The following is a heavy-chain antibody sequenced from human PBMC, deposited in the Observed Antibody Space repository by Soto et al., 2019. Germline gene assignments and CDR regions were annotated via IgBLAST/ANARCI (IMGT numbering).Heavy chain of an antibody. CDR1: GYSFTTYW. Sequence: PGESLKISCKGSGYSFTTYWIAWVRQMPGKGLEWMGIIYPGDFDTRYSPSFQGQVTISADKSISTAYLQWSSLKASDTAMYCCARRLSPLDPYYFDYWGQGTLVTVSS. V-gene: IGHV5-51*01. CDR3: ARRLSPLDPYYFDY. CDR2: IYPGDFDT. J-gene: IGHJ4*02.